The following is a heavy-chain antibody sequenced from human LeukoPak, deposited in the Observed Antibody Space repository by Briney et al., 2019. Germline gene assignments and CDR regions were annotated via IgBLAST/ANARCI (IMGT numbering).Heavy chain of an antibody. J-gene: IGHJ4*02. Sequence: PSETLSLTCAVYGGSFSGYYWSWIRQPPGEGLEWIGEINHSGSTNYNPSLKSRVTIPVDTSKNQFSLKLSSVTAADTAVYYCAALTRQQYYFDYWGQGTLVTVSS. V-gene: IGHV4-34*01. CDR2: INHSGST. D-gene: IGHD4-11*01. CDR1: GGSFSGYY. CDR3: AALTRQQYYFDY.